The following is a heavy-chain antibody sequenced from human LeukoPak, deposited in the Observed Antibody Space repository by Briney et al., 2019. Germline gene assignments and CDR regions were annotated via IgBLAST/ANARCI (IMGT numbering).Heavy chain of an antibody. CDR3: TPTAMGQMGGGY. D-gene: IGHD5-18*01. CDR2: IYSGGST. CDR1: GFTVSSNY. Sequence: GGSLRLSCAASGFTVSSNYMSWVRQAPGKGLEWVSVIYSGGSTYYADSVKGRFTISRDNSKNTLYLQMNSLKTEDTAVYYCTPTAMGQMGGGYWGQGTLVTVSS. J-gene: IGHJ4*02. V-gene: IGHV3-53*01.